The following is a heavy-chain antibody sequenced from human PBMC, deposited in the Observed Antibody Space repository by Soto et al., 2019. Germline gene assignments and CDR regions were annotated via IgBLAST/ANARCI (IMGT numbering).Heavy chain of an antibody. CDR3: ARLGLVTFAC. D-gene: IGHD3-9*01. V-gene: IGHV3-21*01. CDR1: GFIFKTYS. Sequence: GGSLRLSCAACGFIFKTYSMDWVRQAPGKGMEWVASISNSGSYMYYGDSLKGRFTVSRDHAKDSLYLQMYSLRADDTPIYYCARLGLVTFACWGQGALVTVSS. J-gene: IGHJ4*02. CDR2: ISNSGSYM.